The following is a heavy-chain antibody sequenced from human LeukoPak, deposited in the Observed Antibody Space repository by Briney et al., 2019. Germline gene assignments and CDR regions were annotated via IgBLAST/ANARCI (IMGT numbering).Heavy chain of an antibody. V-gene: IGHV3-7*01. CDR1: GFTFSAYW. Sequence: GGSLRLSCAASGFTFSAYWMSWVRQAPGKGLEWVANIKDDGSDKYYVDSVKGRFTISRDNAKNSLYLQMNSLRDGDTAVYYCARAAGGTSRDYWGQGTLVTVSS. CDR2: IKDDGSDK. D-gene: IGHD1-26*01. J-gene: IGHJ4*02. CDR3: ARAAGGTSRDY.